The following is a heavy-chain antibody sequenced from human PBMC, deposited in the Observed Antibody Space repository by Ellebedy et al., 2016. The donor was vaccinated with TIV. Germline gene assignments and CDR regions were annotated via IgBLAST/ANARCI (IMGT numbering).Heavy chain of an antibody. Sequence: GESLKISCAASGLSFSGHWMSWVRQAPGMGLEWVANINPDGSETYYVDSVKGRFTISRDNAKNSLYLQMNSLRAEDTAVFFCARYIRPSYYFDSWGQGTLVTVSS. CDR2: INPDGSET. V-gene: IGHV3-7*01. CDR3: ARYIRPSYYFDS. CDR1: GLSFSGHW. J-gene: IGHJ4*02.